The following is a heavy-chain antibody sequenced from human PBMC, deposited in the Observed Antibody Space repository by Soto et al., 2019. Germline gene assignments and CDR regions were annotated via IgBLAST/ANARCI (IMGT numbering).Heavy chain of an antibody. D-gene: IGHD6-13*01. Sequence: PSETLSLTCTVSGGSVSSSFFYWSWVRQPPGQRLEWIGYIYYTGTTNYNPSLASRAAMSVDTSKKQFTLNLRSLTAADTARYYCARLTTSSGWSIFDSWGQGMLVTVSS. J-gene: IGHJ4*02. CDR2: IYYTGTT. CDR3: ARLTTSSGWSIFDS. V-gene: IGHV4-61*01. CDR1: GGSVSSSFFY.